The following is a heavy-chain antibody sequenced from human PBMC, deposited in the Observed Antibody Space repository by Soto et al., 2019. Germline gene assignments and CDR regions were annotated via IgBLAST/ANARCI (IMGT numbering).Heavy chain of an antibody. CDR1: GFTFSSYA. J-gene: IGHJ6*02. CDR3: AKGGRSGISRRYYYGMDV. CDR2: ISGSGGST. V-gene: IGHV3-23*01. Sequence: EVQLLESGGGLVQPGGSLRLSCAASGFTFSSYAMSWVRQAPGKGLEWVSAISGSGGSTYYADSVKGRFTISRDNSKNTLSRQMNSLRAEDTAVYYCAKGGRSGISRRYYYGMDVWGQGTTVTVSS. D-gene: IGHD3-10*01.